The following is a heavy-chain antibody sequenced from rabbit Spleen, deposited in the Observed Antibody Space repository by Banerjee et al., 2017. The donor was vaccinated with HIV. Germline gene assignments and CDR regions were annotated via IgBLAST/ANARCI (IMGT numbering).Heavy chain of an antibody. CDR2: IDVTKSGST. V-gene: IGHV1S40*01. J-gene: IGHJ4*01. CDR1: GLDFTNNYW. D-gene: IGHD4-1*01. CDR3: ARDLAGVIGWNFNL. Sequence: QSLEESGGDLVKPGASLTLTCTASGLDFTNNYWICWVRQAPGKGLEWIACIDVTKSGSTYYTNWAKGRFTISKTSSPTVTLQMTSLTAADTATYFCARDLAGVIGWNFNLWGPGTLVTVS.